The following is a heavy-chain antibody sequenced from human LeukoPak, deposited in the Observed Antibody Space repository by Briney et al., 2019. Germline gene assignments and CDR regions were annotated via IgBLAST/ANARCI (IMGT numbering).Heavy chain of an antibody. V-gene: IGHV4-34*01. CDR2: INHSGST. CDR3: ARGRGVRGVITH. J-gene: IGHJ4*02. Sequence: PSETLSLTCAVYGGSFSGYYWSWIRRPPGKGLEWIGEINHSGSTNYNPSLKSRVTISVDTSKNQFSLKLSSVTAADTAVYYCARGRGVRGVITHWGQGTLVTVSS. CDR1: GGSFSGYY. D-gene: IGHD3-10*01.